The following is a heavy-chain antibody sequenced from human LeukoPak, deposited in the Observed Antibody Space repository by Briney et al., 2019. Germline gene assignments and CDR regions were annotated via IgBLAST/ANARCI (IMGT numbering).Heavy chain of an antibody. Sequence: PGGSLRLSCAASGFTVSSNYMSWVRQAPGKGLEWVSVIYSGGSTYYADSVKGRFTISRDNSKNTLYLQMNSLRAEDTAVYYCASNPLRAAGNGRYFDYWGQGTLVTVSS. J-gene: IGHJ4*02. V-gene: IGHV3-66*01. CDR2: IYSGGST. CDR1: GFTVSSNY. D-gene: IGHD6-13*01. CDR3: ASNPLRAAGNGRYFDY.